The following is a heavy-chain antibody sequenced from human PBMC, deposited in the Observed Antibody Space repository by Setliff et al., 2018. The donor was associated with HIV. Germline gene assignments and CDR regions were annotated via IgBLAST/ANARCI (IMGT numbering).Heavy chain of an antibody. Sequence: PGGSLRLSCAASGFTFSDYYISWIRQAPGKGLEWVSHISSSGSTIYYADSVKGRFTISRDNAKNSLYLQMNSLRAEDTAVYYCARAGYSSSWRGEPRRYYFDYWGQGTLVTVSS. D-gene: IGHD6-13*01. CDR2: ISSSGSTI. CDR3: ARAGYSSSWRGEPRRYYFDY. CDR1: GFTFSDYY. J-gene: IGHJ4*02. V-gene: IGHV3-11*04.